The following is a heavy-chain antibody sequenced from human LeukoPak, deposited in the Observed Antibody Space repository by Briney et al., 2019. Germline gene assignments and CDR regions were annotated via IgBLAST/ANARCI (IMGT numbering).Heavy chain of an antibody. CDR3: ARVRKDYYYYMDV. CDR2: IYYSGST. Sequence: SETLSLTCTVSGGSISSYYWSWIRQPPGKGLEWIGYIYYSGSTNYNPSLKSRVTISVDTSKNQFSLKLSSVTAADTAVYYCARVRKDYYYYMDVWGKGTTVTVSS. V-gene: IGHV4-59*01. J-gene: IGHJ6*03. CDR1: GGSISSYY.